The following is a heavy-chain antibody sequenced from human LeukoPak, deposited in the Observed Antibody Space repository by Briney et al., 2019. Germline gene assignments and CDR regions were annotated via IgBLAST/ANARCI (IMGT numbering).Heavy chain of an antibody. CDR2: IIPILGIA. CDR1: GGTFSSYA. J-gene: IGHJ6*02. V-gene: IGHV1-69*04. Sequence: EASVKVSCKASGGTFSSYAISWVRQAPGQGLEWMGRIIPILGIANYAQRFQGRVTITADKSTSTAYMELSSLRSEDTAVYYCAREDTIVVDYGMDVWGQGTTVTVSS. D-gene: IGHD3-22*01. CDR3: AREDTIVVDYGMDV.